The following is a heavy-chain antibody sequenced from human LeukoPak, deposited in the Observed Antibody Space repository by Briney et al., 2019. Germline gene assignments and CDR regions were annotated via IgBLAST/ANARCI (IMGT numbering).Heavy chain of an antibody. V-gene: IGHV4-38-2*02. Sequence: SETLSLTCTVSGYSISSGYYWGWIRQPPGKGLEWIGSIYHSGSTYYNPSLKSRVTISVDTSKNQFSLKLSSVTAADTAVYYCARDPGCCSGGSCYSDAFDIWGQGTMVTVSS. CDR1: GYSISSGYY. D-gene: IGHD2-15*01. CDR2: IYHSGST. CDR3: ARDPGCCSGGSCYSDAFDI. J-gene: IGHJ3*02.